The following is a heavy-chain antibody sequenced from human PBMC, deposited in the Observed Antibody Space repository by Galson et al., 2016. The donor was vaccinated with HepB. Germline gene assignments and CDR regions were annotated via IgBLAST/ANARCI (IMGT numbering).Heavy chain of an antibody. V-gene: IGHV3-53*01. CDR2: IYSGDYT. Sequence: SLRLSCAPSGFSVSNNYMNWVRQAPGKGLEWVSVIYSGDYTYYADSVTGRFTISRDISKNTLYLQMNRLRVEDTAVYYCARDLVVTRNYYYYHYMDVWGKGTTVTVSS. CDR3: ARDLVVTRNYYYYHYMDV. J-gene: IGHJ6*03. CDR1: GFSVSNNY. D-gene: IGHD3-22*01.